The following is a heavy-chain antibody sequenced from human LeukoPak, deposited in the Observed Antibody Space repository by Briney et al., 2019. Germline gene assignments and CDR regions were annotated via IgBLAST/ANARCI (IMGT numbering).Heavy chain of an antibody. CDR2: ISSSSYI. J-gene: IGHJ4*02. CDR3: ARRRDGYTEFDY. Sequence: GGSLRLSCAASGFTFSSYSMNWVRQAPGKGLEWVSSISSSSYIYYADSVEGRFTISRDNAKNSLYLQMNSLRAEDTAVYYCARRRDGYTEFDYWGQGTLVTVSS. V-gene: IGHV3-21*01. CDR1: GFTFSSYS. D-gene: IGHD5-24*01.